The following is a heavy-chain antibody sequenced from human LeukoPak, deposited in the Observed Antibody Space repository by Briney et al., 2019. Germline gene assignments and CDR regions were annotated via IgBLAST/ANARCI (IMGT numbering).Heavy chain of an antibody. D-gene: IGHD2-2*02. CDR1: GFTFSSYW. V-gene: IGHV3-74*01. CDR2: INTDGSST. CDR3: ARASPGYCSSTSCYTPLDY. J-gene: IGHJ4*02. Sequence: GGSLRLSCAASGFTFSSYWMHWVRHAPGKGLVWVSRINTDGSSTSYADSVKGRFTISRDNAKNTLYLQMNNLRAEDTAVYYCARASPGYCSSTSCYTPLDYWGQGTLVTVSS.